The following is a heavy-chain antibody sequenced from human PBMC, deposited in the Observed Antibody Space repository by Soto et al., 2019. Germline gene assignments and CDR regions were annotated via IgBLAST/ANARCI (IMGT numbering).Heavy chain of an antibody. J-gene: IGHJ4*02. V-gene: IGHV1-8*02. CDR1: GGTFSSYA. CDR3: TRANWYSEY. CDR2: MNPNSGNT. Sequence: ASVKVSCKASGGTFSSYAISCVRQATEQGLEWMGWMNPNSGNTDYAQKFQGRVTMTRNTSISTAYMELSSLRSADTAIYYCTRANWYSEYWGQGTLVTVSS. D-gene: IGHD7-27*01.